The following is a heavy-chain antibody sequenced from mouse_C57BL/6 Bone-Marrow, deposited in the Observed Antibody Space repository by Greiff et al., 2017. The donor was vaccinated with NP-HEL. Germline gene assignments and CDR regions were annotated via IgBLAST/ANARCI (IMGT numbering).Heavy chain of an antibody. CDR3: TTDGYYPYYAMDY. V-gene: IGHV14-4*01. J-gene: IGHJ4*01. D-gene: IGHD2-3*01. CDR2: IDPENGDT. CDR1: GFNIKDDY. Sequence: EVQLQQSGAELVRPGASVKLSCTASGFNIKDDYMHWVKQRPEQGLEWIGWIDPENGDTEYASKFQGKATITADTSSNTAYLQLSSLTSVDTAVYYCTTDGYYPYYAMDYWGQGTSVTVSS.